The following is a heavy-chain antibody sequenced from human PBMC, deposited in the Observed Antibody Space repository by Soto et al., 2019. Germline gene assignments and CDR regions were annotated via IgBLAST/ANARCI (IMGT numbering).Heavy chain of an antibody. CDR1: GGSISSGGYS. Sequence: PSETLSLTCAVSGGSISSGGYSWSWIRQPPGKGLEWIGYIYHSGSTYYNPSLKSRVTISVDRSKNQFPLKLSSVTAADTAVYYCARVQFSQYRWFDPWGQGTLVTVSS. CDR3: ARVQFSQYRWFDP. CDR2: IYHSGST. J-gene: IGHJ5*02. V-gene: IGHV4-30-2*01. D-gene: IGHD3-16*02.